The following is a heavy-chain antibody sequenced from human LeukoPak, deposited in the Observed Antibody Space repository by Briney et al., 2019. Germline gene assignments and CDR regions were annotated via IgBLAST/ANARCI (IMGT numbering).Heavy chain of an antibody. V-gene: IGHV4-39*07. CDR3: ARDMVSSSWCGDFDY. J-gene: IGHJ4*02. D-gene: IGHD6-13*01. CDR2: IYYSGST. CDR1: GGSISSSSYY. Sequence: SETLSLTCTVSGGSISSSSYYWGWIRQPPGKGLEWIGSIYYSGSTYYNPSLKSRVTISVDTSKNQFSLKLSSVTAADTAVYYCARDMVSSSWCGDFDYWGQGTLVTVSS.